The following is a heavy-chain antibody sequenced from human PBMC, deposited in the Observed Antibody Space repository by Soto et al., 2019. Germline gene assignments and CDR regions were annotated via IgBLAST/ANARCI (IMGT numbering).Heavy chain of an antibody. D-gene: IGHD3-10*02. J-gene: IGHJ4*01. CDR3: ARYVFP. V-gene: IGHV4-31*03. CDR2: MYYSGST. Sequence: QVQLQESGPGLVKPSQTLSLTCTVSGGSISSGGYYWTWIRQHPGKGLEWIGYMYYSGSTYYNPSLTSGVKKSVDTYKNQFSRKLSSVIAADTAVYYCARYVFPWGQGTLVTVSS. CDR1: GGSISSGGYY.